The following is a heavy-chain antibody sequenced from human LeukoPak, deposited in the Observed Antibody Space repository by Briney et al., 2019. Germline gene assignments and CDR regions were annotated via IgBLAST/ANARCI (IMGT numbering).Heavy chain of an antibody. J-gene: IGHJ4*02. CDR1: GFTFDDYA. CDR2: ISWNSGSI. CDR3: AKGYCSSISCLIDY. D-gene: IGHD2-2*01. V-gene: IGHV3-9*03. Sequence: GRSLRLSCAASGFTFDDYAMHWVRQAPGKGLEWVSGISWNSGSIGYADSVKGRFTISRDNAKNSLYLQMNSLRAEDMALYYCAKGYCSSISCLIDYWGQGTLVTVSS.